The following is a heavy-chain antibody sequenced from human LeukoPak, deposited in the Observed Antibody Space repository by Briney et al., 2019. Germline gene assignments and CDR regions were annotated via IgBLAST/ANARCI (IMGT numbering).Heavy chain of an antibody. V-gene: IGHV4-59*01. CDR3: ARCFNCLGILVAGIRFAP. J-gene: IGHJ5*02. CDR2: IYYSGST. D-gene: IGHD6-13*01. Sequence: SETLSLTCTVSGGSISSYYWSWIRQSPGKGLEWIGNIYYSGSTNYNPSLKSRVTISVDTSQNRFSLQLTSVTAADTAVYYCARCFNCLGILVAGIRFAPWGQGTLVTVSS. CDR1: GGSISSYY.